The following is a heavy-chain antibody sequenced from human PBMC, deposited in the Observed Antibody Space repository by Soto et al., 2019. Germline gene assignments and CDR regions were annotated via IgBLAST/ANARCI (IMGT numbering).Heavy chain of an antibody. Sequence: SETLSLTCNVSGGSISSYYWSWIRQPPGKGLEWIGYIYNNGNTNYIPSLKSRVTISVDTSKNHLSLKLSSVTAADTAVYYCARVVPYYYGMDVWGQGTTVTVSS. CDR1: GGSISSYY. CDR3: ARVVPYYYGMDV. V-gene: IGHV4-59*01. D-gene: IGHD1-26*01. CDR2: IYNNGNT. J-gene: IGHJ6*02.